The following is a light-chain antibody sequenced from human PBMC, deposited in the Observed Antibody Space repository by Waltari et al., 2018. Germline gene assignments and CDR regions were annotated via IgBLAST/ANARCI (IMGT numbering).Light chain of an antibody. CDR3: SSYRRSDIVV. CDR1: SSAFGGYNY. Sequence: QSALTQPASVSGSPGQSITISCTGTSSAFGGYNYVSWYQHHPGKAPKIMIYDVNDRPSGVSNRFSGSKSGNTASLTISGLQAEDEADYYCSSYRRSDIVVFGGGTKLTVL. V-gene: IGLV2-14*03. CDR2: DVN. J-gene: IGLJ2*01.